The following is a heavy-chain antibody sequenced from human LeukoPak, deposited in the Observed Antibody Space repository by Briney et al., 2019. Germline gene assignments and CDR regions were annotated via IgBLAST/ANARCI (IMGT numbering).Heavy chain of an antibody. CDR1: GGSISSYY. D-gene: IGHD3-9*01. J-gene: IGHJ4*02. Sequence: PSETLSLTCTVSGGSISSYYWSWIRQPPGKGLEWIGYIYYSGSTNYNPSLKSRVTISVDTSKNQFSLKLSSVTAADTAVYYCARGKEYDMVFDYWGQGTLVTVSS. CDR2: IYYSGST. CDR3: ARGKEYDMVFDY. V-gene: IGHV4-59*01.